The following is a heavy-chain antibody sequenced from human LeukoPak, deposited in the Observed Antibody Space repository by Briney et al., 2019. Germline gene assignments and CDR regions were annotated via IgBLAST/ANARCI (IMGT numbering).Heavy chain of an antibody. CDR2: ITWNGGTI. V-gene: IGHV3-9*01. CDR1: GFSFDDFA. Sequence: GGSLRLSCAASGFSFDDFAMHWVRQAPGKGLEWVSGITWNGGTIDYADSVKGRFTISRDNAKNSLYLQMNSLRVEDTAVYYCARDRAVAGLCDYWGQGTLVTVSS. J-gene: IGHJ4*02. CDR3: ARDRAVAGLCDY. D-gene: IGHD6-19*01.